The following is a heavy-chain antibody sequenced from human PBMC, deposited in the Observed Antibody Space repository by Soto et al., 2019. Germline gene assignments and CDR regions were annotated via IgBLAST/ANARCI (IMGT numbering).Heavy chain of an antibody. V-gene: IGHV3-23*01. CDR3: AKGGANWYFDY. J-gene: IGHJ4*01. CDR1: GFSFSSFP. CDR2: IMGSGGRT. Sequence: EVQLLESGGGLVQPGGSLRLSCAASGFSFSSFPMSWVRQAPWKGLESVSAIMGSGGRTYYADSVQGRFTIARDDSKSTVFLQMTSLGADDTATQYCAKGGANWYFDYRGHGTLVTVTA. D-gene: IGHD1-1*01.